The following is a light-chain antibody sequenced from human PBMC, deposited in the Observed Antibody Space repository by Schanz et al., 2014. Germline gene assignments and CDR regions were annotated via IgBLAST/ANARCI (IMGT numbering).Light chain of an antibody. J-gene: IGLJ2*01. Sequence: QSVLTQKKTEEGKKGKRVTISGEGSSSKRGSNYENGYQQLPGTAPKLLIYSNKQRPSGVPDRFSGSKSGTSASLAISGLRSEDEADYYCAAWDDSLSGYVVFGGGTKLTVL. CDR3: AAWDDSLSGYVV. CDR1: SSKRGSNY. V-gene: IGLV1-47*02. CDR2: SNK.